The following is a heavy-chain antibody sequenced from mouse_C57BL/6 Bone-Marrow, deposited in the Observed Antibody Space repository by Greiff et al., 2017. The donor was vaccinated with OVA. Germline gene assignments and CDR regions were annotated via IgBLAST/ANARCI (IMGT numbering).Heavy chain of an antibody. CDR1: GYTFTSYW. CDR2: IYPSDSET. J-gene: IGHJ2*01. Sequence: QVHVKQPGAELVRPGSSVKLSCKASGYTFTSYWMDWVKQRPGQGLEWIGNIYPSDSETHYNQKFKDKATLTVDKSSSTAYMQLSSLTSEDSAVYYCARLRDYWGQGTTLTVSS. CDR3: ARLRDY. V-gene: IGHV1-61*01. D-gene: IGHD1-1*01.